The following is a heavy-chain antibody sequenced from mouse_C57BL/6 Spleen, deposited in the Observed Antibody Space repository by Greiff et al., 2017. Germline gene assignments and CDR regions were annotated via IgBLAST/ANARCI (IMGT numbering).Heavy chain of an antibody. Sequence: VQVVESGAELVKPGASVKLSCKASGYTFTSYWMHWVKQRPGQGLEWIGMIHPNSGSTNYNEKFKSKATLTVDKSSSTAYMQLSSLTSEDSAVYYCASTRWLLQDYWGQGTTLTVSS. D-gene: IGHD2-3*01. J-gene: IGHJ2*01. CDR3: ASTRWLLQDY. CDR1: GYTFTSYW. CDR2: IHPNSGST. V-gene: IGHV1-64*01.